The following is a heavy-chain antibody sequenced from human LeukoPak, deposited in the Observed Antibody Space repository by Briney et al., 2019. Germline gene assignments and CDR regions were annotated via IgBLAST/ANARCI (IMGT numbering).Heavy chain of an antibody. V-gene: IGHV3-66*02. J-gene: IGHJ4*02. CDR3: ARTVVTYYFDY. CDR2: IYSGGST. Sequence: GGSLRLSCAASGFTVSSNYMSWVRQAPGKGLEWVSVIYSGGSTYYADSVKGRFTISRDNSKSTLYLQMNSLRAEDTAVYYCARTVVTYYFDYWGQGTLVTVSS. D-gene: IGHD4-23*01. CDR1: GFTVSSNY.